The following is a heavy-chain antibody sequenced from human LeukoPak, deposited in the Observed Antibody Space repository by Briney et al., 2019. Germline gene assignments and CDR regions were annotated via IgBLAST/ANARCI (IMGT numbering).Heavy chain of an antibody. V-gene: IGHV3-11*01. CDR2: ISGRTSTI. CDR1: GFIFSDYY. J-gene: IGHJ6*02. CDR3: ARSGRTVTDLLYYYYGLDV. Sequence: GGSLRLSCAASGFIFSDYYMSWIRQAPGKGLEWVSYISGRTSTIFYADSVKGRFTISRDNAKNSLYLQMNSLRAEDTAVYYCARSGRTVTDLLYYYYGLDVWGRGTTVTVSS. D-gene: IGHD4-11*01.